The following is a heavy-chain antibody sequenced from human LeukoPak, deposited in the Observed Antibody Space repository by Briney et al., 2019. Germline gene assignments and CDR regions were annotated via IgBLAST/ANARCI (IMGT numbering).Heavy chain of an antibody. J-gene: IGHJ4*02. CDR3: ARDQYQSGRSDY. CDR2: INHSGST. CDR1: GGSFSGYY. Sequence: PSETLSLTCAVYGGSFSGYYWSWIRQPPGKGLEWIGEINHSGSTNYNPSLKSRVTISVDTSKNQFSLKLSSVTAADTAVYYCARDQYQSGRSDYWGQGTLVTVSS. V-gene: IGHV4-34*01. D-gene: IGHD2-2*01.